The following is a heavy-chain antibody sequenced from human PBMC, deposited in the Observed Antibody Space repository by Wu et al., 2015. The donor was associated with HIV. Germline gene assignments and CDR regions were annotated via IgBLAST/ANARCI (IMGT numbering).Heavy chain of an antibody. V-gene: IGHV1-2*02. CDR3: AREDILTGYYMADFDY. J-gene: IGHJ4*02. Sequence: QVQLLQSGAEVKKPGASVKVSCQTSGYTSTGHYTHWVRQAPGQRPEWMGWMNPNSDGTTYAPKFQGRVTMTRDTSTSTAYMELSRLRSDDTAVYYCAREDILTGYYMADFDYWGQGTLVTVSS. CDR1: GYTSTGHY. CDR2: MNPNSDGT. D-gene: IGHD3-9*01.